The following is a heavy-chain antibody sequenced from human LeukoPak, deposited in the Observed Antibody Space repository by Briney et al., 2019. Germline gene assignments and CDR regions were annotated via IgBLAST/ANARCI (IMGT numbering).Heavy chain of an antibody. CDR2: ISGSGGSS. D-gene: IGHD3-16*02. J-gene: IGHJ5*02. CDR1: GFTFSSYA. Sequence: QPGGSLRLSCAASGFTFSSYAMSWVRQAPGKGLEWVSAISGSGGSSYYADSVKGRFTISRDNSKNTLYLQMNSLRAEDTAVYYCVKFIPLYNWFDPWGQGTLVTVSS. V-gene: IGHV3-23*01. CDR3: VKFIPLYNWFDP.